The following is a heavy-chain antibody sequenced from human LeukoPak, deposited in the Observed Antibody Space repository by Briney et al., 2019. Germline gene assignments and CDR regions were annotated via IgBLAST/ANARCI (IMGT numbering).Heavy chain of an antibody. Sequence: PSETLSLTCTVSGGSISSYYWSWIRQPPGKGLEWIGYIYTSGSTNYNPSLKSRVTISVDTSKNQFSLKLSSVTAADTAVYYRARYYYDSSGRQSGPFDSFGQGTMVTGSS. CDR2: IYTSGST. D-gene: IGHD3-22*01. CDR3: ARYYYDSSGRQSGPFDS. J-gene: IGHJ3*02. V-gene: IGHV4-4*09. CDR1: GGSISSYY.